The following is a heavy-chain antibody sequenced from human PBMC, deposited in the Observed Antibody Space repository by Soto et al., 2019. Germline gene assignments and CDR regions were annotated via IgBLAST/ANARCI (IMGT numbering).Heavy chain of an antibody. V-gene: IGHV3-21*06. CDR3: VRLTGIPEIAPLSEDN. CDR1: GFTLSLYT. D-gene: IGHD2-21*01. CDR2: LGVSDDR. J-gene: IGHJ4*02. Sequence: PGGSLRLSCAASGFTLSLYTINWVRQAPGKGLEWVSSLGVSDDRFYADSVKGRFTISRDNAKNTLYLEMHGLRGEDTAVYYCVRLTGIPEIAPLSEDNWGQGSLVT.